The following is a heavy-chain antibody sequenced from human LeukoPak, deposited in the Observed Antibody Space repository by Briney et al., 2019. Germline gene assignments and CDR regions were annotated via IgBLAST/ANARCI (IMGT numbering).Heavy chain of an antibody. D-gene: IGHD6-13*01. V-gene: IGHV4-39*07. CDR1: GGSISSSSYY. CDR3: AREVAAAGLNYYYYYMDV. CDR2: IYYSGST. J-gene: IGHJ6*03. Sequence: SETLSLTCTVSGGSISSSSYYWGWIRQPPGKGLEWIGSIYYSGSTYYNPSLKSRLTISVDTSKSQFSLKLSSVTAADTAVYYCAREVAAAGLNYYYYYMDVWGKGTTVTVSS.